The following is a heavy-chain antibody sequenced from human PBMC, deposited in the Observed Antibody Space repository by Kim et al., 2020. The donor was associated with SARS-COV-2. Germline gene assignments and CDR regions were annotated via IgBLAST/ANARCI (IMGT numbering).Heavy chain of an antibody. CDR2: IYYSGST. J-gene: IGHJ4*02. Sequence: SETLSLTCTVSGGSISSGGYYWSWIRQHPGKGLEWIGYIYYSGSTYYNPSLKSRVTISVDTSKNQFSLKLSSVTAADTAVYYCASTPIVATMFRIRPSPNYYDYWGQGTLGTVSS. CDR1: GGSISSGGYY. D-gene: IGHD5-12*01. CDR3: ASTPIVATMFRIRPSPNYYDY. V-gene: IGHV4-31*03.